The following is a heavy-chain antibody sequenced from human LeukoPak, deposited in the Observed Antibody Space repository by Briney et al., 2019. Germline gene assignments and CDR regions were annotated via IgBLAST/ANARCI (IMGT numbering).Heavy chain of an antibody. Sequence: GGSLRLSCATSGFTFSSYAMHWVRQAPGKGLEWVTIISYDGSDKYYADSVKGRFTISRDNSKNTLYLQMNNLRAEDTAMFYCARETEGLDIWGQGTLVTVSS. V-gene: IGHV3-30-3*01. CDR2: ISYDGSDK. J-gene: IGHJ4*02. CDR3: ARETEGLDI. CDR1: GFTFSSYA. D-gene: IGHD2-21*02.